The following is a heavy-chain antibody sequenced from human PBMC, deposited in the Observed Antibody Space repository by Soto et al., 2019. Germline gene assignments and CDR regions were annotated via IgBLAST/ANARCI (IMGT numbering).Heavy chain of an antibody. CDR2: ISGSGVAK. CDR3: AKDRSPGATTWNVY. CDR1: GFTFSNSA. D-gene: IGHD1-1*01. V-gene: IGHV3-23*01. J-gene: IGHJ1*01. Sequence: DVQLLESGGALVQPGGSLRLSCVVSGFTFSNSAINWVRQAPGKGLEWVSTISGSGVAKSYADSVKGRFTISRDNSNNTVSLQMNSLRAEDAAVYYCAKDRSPGATTWNVYWGQGTLVTVSS.